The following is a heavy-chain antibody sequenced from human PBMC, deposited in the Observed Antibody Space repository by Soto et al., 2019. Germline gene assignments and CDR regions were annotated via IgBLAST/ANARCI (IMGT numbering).Heavy chain of an antibody. CDR3: AKSRDAYNFYFYYGMDV. Sequence: EVQLLESGGGLVQPGGSLRLSCAASAFTFSSYAMSWVRQSPGKGLEWVSGISGSGISTYYADSVKGRFSISRDNSKNTLYLQVSSLRAEDTAVYYCAKSRDAYNFYFYYGMDVWGQGTSVTVSS. D-gene: IGHD1-1*01. CDR2: ISGSGIST. V-gene: IGHV3-23*01. CDR1: AFTFSSYA. J-gene: IGHJ6*02.